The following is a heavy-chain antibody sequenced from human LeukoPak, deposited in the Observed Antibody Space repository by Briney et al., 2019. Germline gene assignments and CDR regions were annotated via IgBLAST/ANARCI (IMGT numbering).Heavy chain of an antibody. CDR2: INPSNSYS. CDR3: ARGGWLDDY. D-gene: IGHD6-19*01. CDR1: GYIFTSYW. J-gene: IGHJ4*02. V-gene: IGHV5-10-1*01. Sequence: GESLKISCKGSGYIFTSYWISWVRQMPGKGLEWMGGINPSNSYSNYNPSFQGHVTFSVDKSIATAYLQWTTLKASDTAIYYCARGGWLDDYWGQGTLVTVSS.